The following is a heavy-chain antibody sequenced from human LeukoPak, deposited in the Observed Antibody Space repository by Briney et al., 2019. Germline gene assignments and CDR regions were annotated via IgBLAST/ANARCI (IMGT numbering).Heavy chain of an antibody. CDR1: GGSINSGDYY. V-gene: IGHV4-30-4*01. J-gene: IGHJ4*02. Sequence: SQTLSLTGTVSGGSINSGDYYWSWIRQPPGKGLEWIGFIYYSGSTYNNPSLKSRVTISVDTSKNQFSLRLSSVTAADTAMYYCARVVTDWAIHNWGQGTLVTVSS. CDR2: IYYSGST. CDR3: ARVVTDWAIHN. D-gene: IGHD3-9*01.